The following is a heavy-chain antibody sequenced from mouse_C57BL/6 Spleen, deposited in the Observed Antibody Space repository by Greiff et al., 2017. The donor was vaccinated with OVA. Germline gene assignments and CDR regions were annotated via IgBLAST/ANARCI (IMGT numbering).Heavy chain of an antibody. CDR2: IRNKANNHAT. Sequence: EVKLVESGGGLVQPGGSMKLSCTASGFTFSDAWMDWVRQSPEKGLEWVAEIRNKANNHATYYAESVRGRFTISRDDSKSSVYLQMYSLGAEDTGIYYCTRNLVGYFDIWGTGTTVTVSS. V-gene: IGHV6-6*01. CDR1: GFTFSDAW. J-gene: IGHJ1*03. CDR3: TRNLVGYFDI.